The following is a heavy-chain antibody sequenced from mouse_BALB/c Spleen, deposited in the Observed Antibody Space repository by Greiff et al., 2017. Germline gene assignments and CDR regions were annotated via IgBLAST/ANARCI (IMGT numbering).Heavy chain of an antibody. V-gene: IGHV1-4*02. D-gene: IGHD1-1*01. J-gene: IGHJ2*01. CDR3: ARITTVVAKTDFDY. CDR1: GYTFTSYT. Sequence: VQLQQSAAELARPGASVKMSCKASGYTFTSYTMHWVKQRPGQGLEWIGYINPSSGYTEYNQKFKDKTTLTADKSSSTAYMQLSSLTSEDSAVYYCARITTVVAKTDFDYWGQGTTLTVSS. CDR2: INPSSGYT.